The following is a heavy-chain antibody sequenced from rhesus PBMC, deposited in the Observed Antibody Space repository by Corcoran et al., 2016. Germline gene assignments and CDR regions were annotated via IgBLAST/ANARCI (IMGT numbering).Heavy chain of an antibody. Sequence: QVQLQESGPGLVQPSETLSLPCAVSGGSISDNYYWNWIRQAPGKGLEWIANIYSSNRKIHYNPALKSRVTISKDTSKNQFSLRLNSVTAADTAVYYCATLEKGWGSWGQGVLVTVSS. D-gene: IGHD2-21*01. V-gene: IGHV4S9*01. J-gene: IGHJ4*01. CDR2: IYSSNRKI. CDR1: GGSISDNYY. CDR3: ATLEKGWGS.